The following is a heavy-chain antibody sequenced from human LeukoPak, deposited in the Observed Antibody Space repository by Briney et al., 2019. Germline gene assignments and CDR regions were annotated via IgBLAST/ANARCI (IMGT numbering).Heavy chain of an antibody. CDR1: GFTFSSYA. V-gene: IGHV3-23*01. CDR3: AKGDTIFGVIIIYPYYGMDV. J-gene: IGHJ6*02. CDR2: ISGSGGST. Sequence: GGSLRLSCAASGFTFSSYAMSWVRQAPGKGLEWVSAISGSGGSTYYADSVKGRFTISRDNSKNTLYLQMNSLRAEDTAVYYCAKGDTIFGVIIIYPYYGMDVWGQGTTVTVS. D-gene: IGHD3-3*01.